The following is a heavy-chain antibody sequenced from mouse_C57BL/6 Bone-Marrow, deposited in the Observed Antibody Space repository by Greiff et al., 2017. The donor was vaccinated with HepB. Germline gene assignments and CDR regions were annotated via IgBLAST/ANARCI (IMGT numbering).Heavy chain of an antibody. CDR3: AVWLRRDWYFDV. V-gene: IGHV1-63*01. CDR1: GYTFTNYW. D-gene: IGHD2-2*01. CDR2: IYPGGGYT. Sequence: QVQLKESGAELVRPGPSVKMSCKASGYTFTNYWIGWAKQRPGHGLEWIGDIYPGGGYTNYNEKFKGKATLTADKSSSTAYMQFSSLTSEDSAIYYCAVWLRRDWYFDVWGTGTTVTVSS. J-gene: IGHJ1*03.